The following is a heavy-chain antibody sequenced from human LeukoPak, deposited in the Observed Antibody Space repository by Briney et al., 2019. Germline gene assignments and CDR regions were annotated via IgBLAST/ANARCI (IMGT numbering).Heavy chain of an antibody. V-gene: IGHV4-4*07. CDR3: ARMKESMVRGVIIDYFDY. D-gene: IGHD3-10*01. CDR1: GGSIGTYY. Sequence: PSETLSLTCTVSGGSIGTYYWSWIRLPAGKGLEWIGRMYVSGESYYNPALKSRVSMSLDTSKGQFSLRVNSVTAADTAVYYCARMKESMVRGVIIDYFDYWGQGTLVTVSS. J-gene: IGHJ4*02. CDR2: MYVSGES.